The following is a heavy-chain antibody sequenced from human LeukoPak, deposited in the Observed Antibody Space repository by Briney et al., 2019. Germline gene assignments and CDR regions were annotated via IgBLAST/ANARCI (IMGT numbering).Heavy chain of an antibody. D-gene: IGHD4-17*01. CDR1: GGSISSSSYY. CDR3: ARQRSDYGLASDAFDI. J-gene: IGHJ3*02. Sequence: PSETLSLTCTVSGGSISSSSYYWGWIRQPPGKGLEWIGSIYYSGSTYYNPSLKSRVTISVDTSKNQFSLKLSSVTAADTAVYYCARQRSDYGLASDAFDIWGQGTMVTVSS. CDR2: IYYSGST. V-gene: IGHV4-39*01.